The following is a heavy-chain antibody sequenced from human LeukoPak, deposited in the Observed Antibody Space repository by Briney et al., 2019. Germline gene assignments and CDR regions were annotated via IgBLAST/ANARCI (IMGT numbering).Heavy chain of an antibody. CDR3: ARERRIRYYFDY. V-gene: IGHV1-69*06. D-gene: IGHD3-3*01. J-gene: IGHJ4*02. Sequence: GASVKVSCKGSGGTFSSYAISWVRQAPGQGLGWMGEIIPIFGTANYAQKFQGRVTITADKSTSTAYMELSSLRSEDTAVYYCARERRIRYYFDYWGQGTLVTVSS. CDR2: IIPIFGTA. CDR1: GGTFSSYA.